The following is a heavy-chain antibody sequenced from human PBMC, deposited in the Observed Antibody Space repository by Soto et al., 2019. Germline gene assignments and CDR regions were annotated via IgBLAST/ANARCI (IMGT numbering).Heavy chain of an antibody. V-gene: IGHV1-8*01. CDR3: EPERWEDAFDI. CDR2: MNPNSANT. D-gene: IGHD1-26*01. J-gene: IGHJ3*02. CDR1: GYTFTSYD. Sequence: ASVKVSCKASGYTFTSYDINWVRQATGQGLEWMGWMNPNSANTGYAQKFQGRVTMTRNTSISTAYMEMSSLRSEDTAEYYCEPERWEDAFDIWGQGTMVTVSS.